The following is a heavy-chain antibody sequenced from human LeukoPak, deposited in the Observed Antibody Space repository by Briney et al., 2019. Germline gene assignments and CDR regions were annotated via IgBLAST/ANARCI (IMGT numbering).Heavy chain of an antibody. CDR3: AREGRMSMGIEY. J-gene: IGHJ4*02. CDR2: INHGGST. CDR1: GGSLSGYY. D-gene: IGHD4/OR15-4a*01. Sequence: SETLPLTCAVYGGSLSGYYWSWIRQSPGKGLEWIGEINHGGSTNYNPSLKSRVTMSVDTSKNHFSLKLSSVTAADTAVYFCAREGRMSMGIEYWGQGTLVTVSS. V-gene: IGHV4-34*01.